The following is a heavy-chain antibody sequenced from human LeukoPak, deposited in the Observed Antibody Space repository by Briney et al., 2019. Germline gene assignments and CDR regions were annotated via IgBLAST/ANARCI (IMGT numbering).Heavy chain of an antibody. CDR1: GYSFIGYY. D-gene: IGHD2-2*01. J-gene: IGHJ5*02. Sequence: GASVKVSCKASGYSFIGYYIHWVRQAPGQGLEWMGWIHPNSGGANYAQKFQGRVTLTRDTSISTAYMELSSLRSDDTAVYYCAREGGNVVRPAANWFDPWGQGTLVTVYS. CDR3: AREGGNVVRPAANWFDP. V-gene: IGHV1-2*02. CDR2: IHPNSGGA.